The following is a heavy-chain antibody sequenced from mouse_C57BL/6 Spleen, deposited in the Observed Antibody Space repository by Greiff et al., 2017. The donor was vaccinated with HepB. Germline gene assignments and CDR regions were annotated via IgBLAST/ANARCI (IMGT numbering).Heavy chain of an antibody. D-gene: IGHD1-1*01. CDR2: INPYNGDT. Sequence: EVQRVESGPELVKPGASVKISCKASGYSFTGYFMNWVKQSHGKSLEWIGRINPYNGDTFYNQKFKGKATLTVDKSSSTAHMELLSLTSEDFAVYYCARDYGSILYAMDYWGQGTSVTVSS. CDR1: GYSFTGYF. V-gene: IGHV1-37*01. CDR3: ARDYGSILYAMDY. J-gene: IGHJ4*01.